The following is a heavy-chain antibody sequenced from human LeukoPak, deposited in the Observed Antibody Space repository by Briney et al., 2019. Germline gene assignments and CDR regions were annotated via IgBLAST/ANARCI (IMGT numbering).Heavy chain of an antibody. CDR2: ISGSADST. V-gene: IGHV3-23*01. CDR3: AKGRGFCSGGSCYYYYYIDV. D-gene: IGHD2-15*01. CDR1: GFTFSRYA. Sequence: GGSLRLSCAASGFTFSRYAMSWVRQAPGKGLEWVSGISGSADSTYYADSVKGRFTISRDNSKNTLFLQMNSLRAEDTALYYCAKGRGFCSGGSCYYYYYIDVWGKGTTVTVSS. J-gene: IGHJ6*03.